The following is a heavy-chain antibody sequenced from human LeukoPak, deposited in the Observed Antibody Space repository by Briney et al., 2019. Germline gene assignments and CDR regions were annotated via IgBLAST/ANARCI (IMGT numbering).Heavy chain of an antibody. Sequence: KPSETLSLTCGGSGSSITSHYWSWIRQPPGKGLELIGYIQYSGSTNYNPSLRSRVTISLDMPKNQFSLKVTSVTAADTALYFCARGTYSFSFDMWGLGTLVTVSS. CDR2: IQYSGST. CDR1: GSSITSHY. CDR3: ARGTYSFSFDM. D-gene: IGHD2-21*01. V-gene: IGHV4-59*11. J-gene: IGHJ3*02.